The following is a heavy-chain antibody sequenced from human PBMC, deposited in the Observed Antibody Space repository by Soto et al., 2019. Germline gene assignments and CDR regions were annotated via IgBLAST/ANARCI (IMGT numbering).Heavy chain of an antibody. CDR1: GYTFSRYY. D-gene: IGHD3-10*01. V-gene: IGHV1-46*03. J-gene: IGHJ6*02. CDR3: TRNGGWYYGSGSYNYYYVMDV. Sequence: GASVKVSCKASGYTFSRYYMHWVRQAPGQGLEWMGIINPSGGSTSYAQKFQGRVTMTRDASTSTVYMELSSLRSEDTAVYYCTRNGGWYYGSGSYNYYYVMDVWGQGTTVTVSS. CDR2: INPSGGST.